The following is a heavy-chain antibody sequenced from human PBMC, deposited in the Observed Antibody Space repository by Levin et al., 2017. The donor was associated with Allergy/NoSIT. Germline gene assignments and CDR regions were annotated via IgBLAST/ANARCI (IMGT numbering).Heavy chain of an antibody. V-gene: IGHV3-23*01. CDR2: IIGSGDST. CDR3: AKRRDYFDY. Sequence: ASVKVSCATSGFTFSSYGMSWVRQAPGKGLEWVSGIIGSGDSTYYADSVKGRFTISRDNSKNTLYLQMNSLRAEDTAVYYCAKRRDYFDYWGQGTLVTVSS. CDR1: GFTFSSYG. J-gene: IGHJ4*02.